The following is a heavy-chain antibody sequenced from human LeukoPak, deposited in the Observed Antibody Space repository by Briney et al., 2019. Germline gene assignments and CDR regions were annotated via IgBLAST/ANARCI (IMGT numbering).Heavy chain of an antibody. V-gene: IGHV4-34*01. D-gene: IGHD3-22*01. CDR1: GGSFSGYY. J-gene: IGHJ4*02. CDR3: ARVDSYYYDSSGYYVIN. CDR2: INHSGST. Sequence: PSETLSLTCAVYGGSFSGYYWSWIRQPPGKGLEWIGEINHSGSTNYNPSLKSRVTISVDTSKNQFSLKLSSVTAADTAVYYCARVDSYYYDSSGYYVINWGQGTLVTVSS.